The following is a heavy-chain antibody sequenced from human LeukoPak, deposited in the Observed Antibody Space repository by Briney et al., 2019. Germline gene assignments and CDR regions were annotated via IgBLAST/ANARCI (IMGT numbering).Heavy chain of an antibody. CDR1: GFTFSSYD. V-gene: IGHV3-33*01. D-gene: IGHD5-12*01. Sequence: RSLRLSCAASGFTFSSYDMHWVRQAPGKGLEWVTVIWSDGSKTYYADSVKGRFTISRDNSKNTLYLQMNSLRAEDTAVYYCARRASGVYGMDVWGQGTTVTVSS. J-gene: IGHJ6*02. CDR2: IWSDGSKT. CDR3: ARRASGVYGMDV.